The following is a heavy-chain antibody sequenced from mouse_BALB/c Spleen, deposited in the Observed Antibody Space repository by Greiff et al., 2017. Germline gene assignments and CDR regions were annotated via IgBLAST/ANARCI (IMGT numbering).Heavy chain of an antibody. CDR3: APVVATERFAY. D-gene: IGHD1-1*01. CDR2: IDPANGNT. Sequence: VQLQQSGAELVKPGASVKLSCTASGFNIKDTYMHWVKQGPEQGLEWIGRIDPANGNTKYDPKFQGKATITADTSSNTAYLQLSSLTSEDTAVYYCAPVVATERFAYWGQGTLVTVSA. V-gene: IGHV14-3*02. CDR1: GFNIKDTY. J-gene: IGHJ3*01.